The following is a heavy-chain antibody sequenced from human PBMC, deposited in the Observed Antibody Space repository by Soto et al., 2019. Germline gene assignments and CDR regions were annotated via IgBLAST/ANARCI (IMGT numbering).Heavy chain of an antibody. Sequence: GGSLRLSCAASGFTFSNYGMHWVRQAPGKGLEWVAAIRHDGNKNYYADSVEGRFTISRDISKNTLYIHMNRLRAEDTAVYFCATERDLRLYYYYGLDVWGQGTTVTVSS. V-gene: IGHV3-30*02. CDR3: ATERDLRLYYYYGLDV. CDR2: IRHDGNKN. CDR1: GFTFSNYG. J-gene: IGHJ6*02.